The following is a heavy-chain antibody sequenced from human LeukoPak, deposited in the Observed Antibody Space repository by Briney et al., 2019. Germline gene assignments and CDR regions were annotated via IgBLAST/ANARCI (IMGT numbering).Heavy chain of an antibody. CDR1: GFSFSDYD. V-gene: IGHV3-21*01. J-gene: IGHJ1*01. D-gene: IGHD6-6*01. CDR3: ARDVDSRYSSSSGYYQH. CDR2: ISGRSSHI. Sequence: GGSLRLSCSASGFSFSDYDMNWVRQAPGKGLEWVSAISGRSSHIYYGESVKGRFTISRDNAKNSLYLQMNSLRAEDTAVYYCARDVDSRYSSSSGYYQHWGQGTLVTVSS.